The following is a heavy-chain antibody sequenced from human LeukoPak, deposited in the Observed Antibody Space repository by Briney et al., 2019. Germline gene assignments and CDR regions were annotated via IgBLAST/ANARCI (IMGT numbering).Heavy chain of an antibody. J-gene: IGHJ1*01. D-gene: IGHD3-22*01. CDR1: GGTFSSYA. V-gene: IGHV1-69*04. Sequence: GASVKVSCKASGGTFSSYAISWVRQAPGQGLEWMGRIIPILGIANYAQKFQGRVTITADKSTSTAYMELSSLRSEDTAVYYCARGVYDSSGYYDDAEYFQHWGQGTLVTVSS. CDR3: ARGVYDSSGYYDDAEYFQH. CDR2: IIPILGIA.